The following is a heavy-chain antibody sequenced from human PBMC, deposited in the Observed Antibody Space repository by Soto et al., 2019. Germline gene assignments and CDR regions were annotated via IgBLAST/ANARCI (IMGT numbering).Heavy chain of an antibody. CDR1: GYTFSSYW. D-gene: IGHD1-26*01. J-gene: IGHJ4*02. CDR3: TRGFRAGSMDY. Sequence: EVRLVQSGGGSAPPGGSLRLSCSASGYTFSSYWMYWVRQLPGKGLVWVSRIKSDGSGVTYADPVKGRFTTSRDNAQNTLYLQMTSLRGEDTAVYYCTRGFRAGSMDYWGQGTAVTVSS. CDR2: IKSDGSGV. V-gene: IGHV3-74*01.